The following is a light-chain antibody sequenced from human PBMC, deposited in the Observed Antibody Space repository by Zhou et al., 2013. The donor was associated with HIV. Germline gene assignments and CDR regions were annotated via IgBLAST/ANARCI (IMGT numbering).Light chain of an antibody. CDR2: AAS. J-gene: IGKJ2*04. CDR1: QGISSY. CDR3: QQHSSYSCS. V-gene: IGKV1-8*01. Sequence: AIRITQSPSSLSASTGDRVTITCRASQGISSYLAWYQQKPGKAPKLLIYAASTLQSGVPSRFSGSGSGTDFTLTISCLQSEDFATYYCQQHSSYSCSFGQGTKVEIK.